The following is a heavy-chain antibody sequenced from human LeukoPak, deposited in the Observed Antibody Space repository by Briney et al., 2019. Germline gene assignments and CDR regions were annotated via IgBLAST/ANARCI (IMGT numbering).Heavy chain of an antibody. CDR1: GYTLTELS. J-gene: IGHJ6*02. D-gene: IGHD2-15*01. CDR2: ISAYNGNT. CDR3: ARDGVVVAATPYYYYGMDV. V-gene: IGHV1-18*01. Sequence: ASVKVSCKVSGYTLTELSMHWVRQAPGKGLEWMGWISAYNGNTNYAQKLQGRVTMTTDTSTSTAYMELRSLRSDDTAVYYCARDGVVVAATPYYYYGMDVWGQGTTVTVSS.